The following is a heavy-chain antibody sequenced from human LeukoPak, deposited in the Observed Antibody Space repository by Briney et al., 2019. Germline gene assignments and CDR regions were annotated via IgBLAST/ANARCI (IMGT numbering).Heavy chain of an antibody. CDR1: GFTFSSYG. D-gene: IGHD3-10*01. Sequence: GGSLRLSCAASGFTFSSYGMHWVRQAPGKGLEWEANIKQDGSEKYYVDSVKGRFTISRDNAKNSLYLQMNSLRAEDTAVYYCARDVGSGSYQGDYWGQGTLVTVSS. CDR2: IKQDGSEK. CDR3: ARDVGSGSYQGDY. V-gene: IGHV3-7*01. J-gene: IGHJ4*02.